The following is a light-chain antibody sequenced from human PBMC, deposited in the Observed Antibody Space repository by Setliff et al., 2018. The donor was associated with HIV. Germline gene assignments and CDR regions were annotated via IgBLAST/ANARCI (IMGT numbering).Light chain of an antibody. CDR2: EVT. V-gene: IGLV2-8*01. J-gene: IGLJ1*01. CDR3: SSHGAIGV. Sequence: QPALTQPPSASGSPGQSVTISCTGTTSDVGAYNYVSWYQQHPGKAPKLIIYEVTKRPSGVPDRFSGSKSGNTASLTVSGLQAEDEADYYCSSHGAIGVFGTGTKVTV. CDR1: TSDVGAYNY.